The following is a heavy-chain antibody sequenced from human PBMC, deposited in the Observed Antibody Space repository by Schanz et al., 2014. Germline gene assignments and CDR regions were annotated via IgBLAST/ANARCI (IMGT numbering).Heavy chain of an antibody. V-gene: IGHV3-48*04. Sequence: EVQLEVSGGGLVQPGGSLRLSCAASGFTFSTYAMNWVRQAPGKGLEWLSYISRDGTTSYYADSVKGRFTISRDNAKNSLYLEMTSLRGEDTAVYYCARENLNWEAFDIWGQGTVVTVSS. CDR3: ARENLNWEAFDI. D-gene: IGHD7-27*01. CDR2: ISRDGTTS. CDR1: GFTFSTYA. J-gene: IGHJ3*02.